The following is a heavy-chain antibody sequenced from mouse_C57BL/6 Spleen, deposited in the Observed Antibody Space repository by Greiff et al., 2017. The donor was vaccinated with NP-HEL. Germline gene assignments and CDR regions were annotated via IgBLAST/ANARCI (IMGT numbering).Heavy chain of an antibody. Sequence: EVQLQESGPELVKPGASVKISCKASGYTFTDYYMNWVKQSHGKSLEWIGDINPNNGGTSYNQKFKGKATLTVDKSSSTAYMELRSLTSEDSAVYYCARVRQLRSRDYFDYWGQGTTLTVSS. V-gene: IGHV1-26*01. CDR2: INPNNGGT. CDR1: GYTFTDYY. D-gene: IGHD3-2*02. J-gene: IGHJ2*01. CDR3: ARVRQLRSRDYFDY.